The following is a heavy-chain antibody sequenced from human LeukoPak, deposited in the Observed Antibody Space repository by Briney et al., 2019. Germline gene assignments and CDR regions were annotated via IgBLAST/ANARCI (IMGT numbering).Heavy chain of an antibody. CDR3: ARETTLTGYSSGLGFNY. CDR1: GGSISGWY. D-gene: IGHD6-19*01. V-gene: IGHV4-59*01. CDR2: IYDSGTT. J-gene: IGHJ4*02. Sequence: SETLSLTCAVSGGSISGWYWSWIRQPPGKGLEWIGHIYDSGTTNYNPSLKSRVTTSVDSSKNQFSLKLTSVTAADTAVYYCARETTLTGYSSGLGFNYWGQGTLVTVSS.